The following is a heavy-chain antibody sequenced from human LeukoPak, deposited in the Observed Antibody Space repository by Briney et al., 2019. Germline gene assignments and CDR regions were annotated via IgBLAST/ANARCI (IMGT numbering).Heavy chain of an antibody. CDR3: ARWGGTSCYDY. CDR2: ISTNGDST. CDR1: GFTFSTYA. Sequence: PGGSLRLSCAASGFTFSTYAMHWVRQAPGKGLEYVSAISTNGDSTYYADSVKGRFTISRDNSKNTLFLQMGSLRADDMAVYYCARWGGTSCYDYWGQGTLVTVSS. V-gene: IGHV3-64*02. D-gene: IGHD2-2*01. J-gene: IGHJ4*02.